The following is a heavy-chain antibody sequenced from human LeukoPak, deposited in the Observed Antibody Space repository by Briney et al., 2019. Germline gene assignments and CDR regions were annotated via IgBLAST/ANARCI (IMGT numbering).Heavy chain of an antibody. J-gene: IGHJ3*02. CDR1: GYGFTSYW. CDR2: IYPGDSDT. D-gene: IGHD3-9*01. CDR3: ARLRNDILTGPFDAFDI. Sequence: GASLQISCKGAGYGFTSYWIGWGRRMPGKGLEWMGIIYPGDSDTRYSPSFQGQVTISADKSISTAYLQWSSLKASDTAMYYCARLRNDILTGPFDAFDIWGQGTMVTVSS. V-gene: IGHV5-51*01.